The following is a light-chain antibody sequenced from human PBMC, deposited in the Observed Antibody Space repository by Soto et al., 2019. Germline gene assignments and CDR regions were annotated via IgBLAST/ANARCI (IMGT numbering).Light chain of an antibody. V-gene: IGLV2-11*01. CDR2: DAT. Sequence: QSVLTQPRSVSGSPGQSVTISCTGTTGDVGAYNFVSWYQLHPGKAPKLMIYDATKRPSGVPDRFSASKSGTSASLAVSGLRSEDEANYYCAAWDDSLSAWVFGGGTKVTVL. CDR1: TGDVGAYNF. CDR3: AAWDDSLSAWV. J-gene: IGLJ3*02.